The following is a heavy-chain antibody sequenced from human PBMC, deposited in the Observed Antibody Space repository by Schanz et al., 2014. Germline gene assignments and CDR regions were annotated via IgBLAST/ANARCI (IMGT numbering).Heavy chain of an antibody. J-gene: IGHJ6*02. V-gene: IGHV4-59*12. CDR3: YGMDV. CDR1: NVSISSYS. Sequence: QVQLQESGPGLVKPSETLSLTCTVSNVSISSYSWSWIRQPPGKGLEWIGYIFFRGSTYYNPSLKSRFTISIDTSKTQFSLRLPSVTAADTAVYYCYGMDVWGQGTTVTVSS. CDR2: IFFRGST.